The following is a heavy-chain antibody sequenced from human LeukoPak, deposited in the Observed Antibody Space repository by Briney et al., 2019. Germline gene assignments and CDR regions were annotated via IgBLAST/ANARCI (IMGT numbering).Heavy chain of an antibody. J-gene: IGHJ6*04. D-gene: IGHD2-2*01. CDR3: ARGGYCSSTSCYAAYYYYGMDV. V-gene: IGHV1-69*06. CDR2: IIPIFGTA. Sequence: GASVKVSCKASGGTFSSYAISWVRQAPGQGLERMGGIIPIFGTANYAQKFQGRVTITGEKSTSTAYMELSSLRSEDTAVYYCARGGYCSSTSCYAAYYYYGMDVWGKGTTVTVSS. CDR1: GGTFSSYA.